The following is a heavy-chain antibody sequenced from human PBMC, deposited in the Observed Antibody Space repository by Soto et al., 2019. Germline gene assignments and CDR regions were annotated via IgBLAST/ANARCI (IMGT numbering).Heavy chain of an antibody. CDR3: ARFELPVNKGDY. CDR2: IYYSGST. CDR1: GGSISSGGYY. J-gene: IGHJ4*02. V-gene: IGHV4-31*03. D-gene: IGHD1-26*01. Sequence: SETLSLTCTVSGGSISSGGYYWSWIRQHPGKGLEWIGYIYYSGSTYYNPSLKSRVTISVDTSKNQFSLKLSSVTAADTAVYYCARFELPVNKGDYWGQGTLVTVSS.